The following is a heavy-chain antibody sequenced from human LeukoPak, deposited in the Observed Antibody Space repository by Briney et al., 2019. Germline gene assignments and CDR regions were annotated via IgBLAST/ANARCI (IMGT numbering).Heavy chain of an antibody. D-gene: IGHD3-22*01. CDR3: ARDIDGDSSD. CDR2: ISYDGSNK. V-gene: IGHV3-30*03. Sequence: PGRSLRLSCAVSGLIFSSYGMHWVRQAPGKGLEWVTVISYDGSNKYYADSVKGRFTISRDNSKNTLYLQMNSLRAEDTAVFYCARDIDGDSSDWGQGTLVTVSS. J-gene: IGHJ4*02. CDR1: GLIFSSYG.